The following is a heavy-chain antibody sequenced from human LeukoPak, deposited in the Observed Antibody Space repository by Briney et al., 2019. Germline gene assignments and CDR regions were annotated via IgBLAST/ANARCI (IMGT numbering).Heavy chain of an antibody. J-gene: IGHJ4*02. D-gene: IGHD4-23*01. CDR3: AKGGVTSSYFDY. CDR1: GFTFSSYG. CDR2: IRYDGSNK. Sequence: QAGGSLRLSCAASGFTFSSYGMHWVRQAPGKGLEWVAFIRYDGSNKYYADSVKGRFTISRDNSKNTLYLQMNSLRAEDTAVYYCAKGGVTSSYFDYWGQGTLVTVSS. V-gene: IGHV3-30*02.